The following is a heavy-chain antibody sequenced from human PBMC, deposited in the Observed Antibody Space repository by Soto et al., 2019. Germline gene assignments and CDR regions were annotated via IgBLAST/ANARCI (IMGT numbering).Heavy chain of an antibody. CDR3: ARRVNYYYYGMDV. CDR2: IYYSGST. Sequence: SETMSLTCTVSGGSISSYYGSWIRQPPGKGLEWIGYIYYSGSTNYNPSLKSRVTISVDTSKNQFSLKLSSVTAADTAVYYCARRVNYYYYGMDVWGQGTTVTVSS. D-gene: IGHD6-13*01. V-gene: IGHV4-59*08. CDR1: GGSISSYY. J-gene: IGHJ6*02.